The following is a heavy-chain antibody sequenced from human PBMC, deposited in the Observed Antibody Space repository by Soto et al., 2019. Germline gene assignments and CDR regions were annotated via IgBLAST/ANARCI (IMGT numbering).Heavy chain of an antibody. D-gene: IGHD3-9*01. CDR2: ISAYNVNT. J-gene: IGHJ6*02. CDR1: GYTFTNYG. CDR3: ARWYDILPGPRDGMDV. V-gene: IGHV1-18*01. Sequence: QVQLVQSGAEVKKPGASVKVSCKASGYTFTNYGIIWVRQAPGQGLEGMGWISAYNVNTNYAQRLRGRVTMTTDTSTSTAYMELRSLRSDDTAVYYCARWYDILPGPRDGMDVWGQGTTVIVSS.